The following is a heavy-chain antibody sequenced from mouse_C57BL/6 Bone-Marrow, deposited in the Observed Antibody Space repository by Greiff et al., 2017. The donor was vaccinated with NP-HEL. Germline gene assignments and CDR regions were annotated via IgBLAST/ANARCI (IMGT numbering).Heavy chain of an antibody. Sequence: EVQLQQSVAELVRPGASVKLSCTASGFNIKNTYMPWVKQRPEQGLEWIGRLAPANGNTKYASQFQGKATITADTSSNTAYLQLSSLTSEDTAIYYCASTVVAHFDYWGQGTTLTVSS. CDR3: ASTVVAHFDY. J-gene: IGHJ2*01. CDR1: GFNIKNTY. V-gene: IGHV14-3*01. D-gene: IGHD1-1*01. CDR2: LAPANGNT.